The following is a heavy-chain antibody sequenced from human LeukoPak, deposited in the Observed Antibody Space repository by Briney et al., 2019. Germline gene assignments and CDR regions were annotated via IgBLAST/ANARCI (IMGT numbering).Heavy chain of an antibody. CDR1: GFTFSSYW. Sequence: GGSLRLSRAASGFTFSSYWMSWVRQAPGKGLEWVANIKQDGSEKYYVDSVKGRFTISRDNAKNSLYLQMNSLRAEDTAVYYCARGRIVVVVALNYYYGMDVWGQGTTVTVSS. CDR3: ARGRIVVVVALNYYYGMDV. CDR2: IKQDGSEK. D-gene: IGHD2-15*01. J-gene: IGHJ6*02. V-gene: IGHV3-7*01.